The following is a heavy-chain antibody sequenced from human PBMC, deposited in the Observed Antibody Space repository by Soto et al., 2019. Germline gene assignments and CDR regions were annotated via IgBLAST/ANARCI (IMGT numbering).Heavy chain of an antibody. V-gene: IGHV5-10-1*01. CDR2: IDPSDSYT. J-gene: IGHJ5*02. Sequence: PGESLKISCKGSGYSFTSYWISWVRQMPGKGLEWMGRIDPSDSYTNYSPSFQGHVTISADKSISTAYLQWSSLKASDTAMYYCATLLNHYDSSGYYSWFDPWRQGILVTVS. CDR1: GYSFTSYW. D-gene: IGHD3-22*01. CDR3: ATLLNHYDSSGYYSWFDP.